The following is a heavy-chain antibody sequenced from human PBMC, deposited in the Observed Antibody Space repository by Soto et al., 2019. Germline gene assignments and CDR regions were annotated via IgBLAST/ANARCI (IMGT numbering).Heavy chain of an antibody. CDR1: EYTFTGYY. J-gene: IGHJ6*02. Sequence: ASVKVSCKASEYTFTGYYMHWVRQAPGQGLGWMGWINPNSGGTNYAQKFQGRVTMTRDTSISTAYMELSRLRSDDTAVYYCAVVVVAATADYYGMDVWGQGTTVTVSS. V-gene: IGHV1-2*02. D-gene: IGHD2-15*01. CDR3: AVVVVAATADYYGMDV. CDR2: INPNSGGT.